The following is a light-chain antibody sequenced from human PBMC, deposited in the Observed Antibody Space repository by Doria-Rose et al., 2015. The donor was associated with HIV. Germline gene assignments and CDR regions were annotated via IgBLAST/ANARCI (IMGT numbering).Light chain of an antibody. Sequence: TQSPGTLSLSPGERDTLSCRASQSFSSTYLAWYQQKPGQAPSLLIYDGSTSATGIPARFSASGSVTDFALTINSREPEDFALWHCHQYGTSWTFGQGTKVEI. CDR1: QSFSSTY. J-gene: IGKJ1*01. CDR2: DGS. V-gene: IGKV3-20*01. CDR3: HQYGTSWT.